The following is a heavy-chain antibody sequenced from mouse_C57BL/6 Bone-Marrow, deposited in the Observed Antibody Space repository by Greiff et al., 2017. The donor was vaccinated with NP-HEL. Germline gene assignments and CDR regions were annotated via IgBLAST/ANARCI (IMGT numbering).Heavy chain of an antibody. CDR3: ARYYYGSSCWYFDV. CDR1: GYSFTSYY. V-gene: IGHV1-66*01. CDR2: IYPGSGNT. Sequence: QVQLQQSGPELVKPGASVKISCKASGYSFTSYYIHWVKQRPGQGLEWIGWIYPGSGNTKYNEKFKGKATLTADTSSSTAYMQLSSLTSEDSAVYYCARYYYGSSCWYFDVWGTGTTVTVSS. D-gene: IGHD1-1*01. J-gene: IGHJ1*03.